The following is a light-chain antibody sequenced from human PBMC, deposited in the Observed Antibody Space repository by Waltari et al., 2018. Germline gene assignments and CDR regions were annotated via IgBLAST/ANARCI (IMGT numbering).Light chain of an antibody. J-gene: IGLJ1*01. CDR2: EVT. Sequence: QSALTQSASVSGSPGQSITIPCTGTSSDVGGYNYVSWYQQHPGKAPKLIIYEVTNRPSGVSHRFSGSKSGNTASLTISGLQADDEADYYCTSYRSSSTYVFGTGTKVTVL. V-gene: IGLV2-14*01. CDR1: SSDVGGYNY. CDR3: TSYRSSSTYV.